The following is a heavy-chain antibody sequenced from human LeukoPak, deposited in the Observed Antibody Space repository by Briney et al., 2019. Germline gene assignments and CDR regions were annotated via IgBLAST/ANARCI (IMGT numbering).Heavy chain of an antibody. Sequence: GASVKVSCKTSGYSFTSYGVNWVRQAPGQGLEWLGWISGYTGNTDYAQKFQGRVTMTTDTSTTTAYMELRNLRSDDTAVYYCARAPRVASTGRFDYWGQGTLVTVSS. V-gene: IGHV1-18*01. CDR1: GYSFTSYG. CDR2: ISGYTGNT. CDR3: ARAPRVASTGRFDY. J-gene: IGHJ4*02. D-gene: IGHD6-13*01.